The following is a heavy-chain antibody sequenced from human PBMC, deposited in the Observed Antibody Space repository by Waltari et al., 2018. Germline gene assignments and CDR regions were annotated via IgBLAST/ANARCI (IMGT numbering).Heavy chain of an antibody. J-gene: IGHJ6*03. V-gene: IGHV4-39*07. D-gene: IGHD6-13*01. CDR3: ARVSRAAAGTFYYYMDV. Sequence: QLQLQESGPGLVKPSEPLSLTCTVSGGSISSRSYYWGWIRQPPGKGLEWIGSIYYSGSTYYNPSLKSRVTISVDTSKNQFSLKLSSVTAADTAVYYCARVSRAAAGTFYYYMDVWGKGTTVTISS. CDR1: GGSISSRSYY. CDR2: IYYSGST.